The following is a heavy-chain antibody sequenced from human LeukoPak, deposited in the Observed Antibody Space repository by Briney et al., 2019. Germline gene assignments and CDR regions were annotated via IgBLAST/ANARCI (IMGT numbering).Heavy chain of an antibody. D-gene: IGHD2-15*01. Sequence: PSFQGHVTISADKSISTAYLQWSSLKASDTAMYYCARGQRVAASVDYWGQGTLVTVSS. CDR3: ARGQRVAASVDY. J-gene: IGHJ4*02. V-gene: IGHV5-10-1*01.